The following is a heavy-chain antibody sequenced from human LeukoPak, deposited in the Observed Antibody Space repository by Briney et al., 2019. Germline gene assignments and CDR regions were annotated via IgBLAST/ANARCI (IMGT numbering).Heavy chain of an antibody. V-gene: IGHV4-59*01. CDR2: IYYSGST. Sequence: SETLSLTCTVSGGSISSYYWSWIRQPPGKGLEWIGYIYYSGSTNYNPSLKSRVTISVDTSKNQFSLKLSSVTAADTAVYYCARGPSKRLDYWGQGILVTVSS. CDR1: GGSISSYY. J-gene: IGHJ4*02. CDR3: ARGPSKRLDY. D-gene: IGHD6-6*01.